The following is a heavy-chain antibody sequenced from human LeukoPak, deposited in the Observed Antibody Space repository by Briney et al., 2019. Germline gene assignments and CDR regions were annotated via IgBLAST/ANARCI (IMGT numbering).Heavy chain of an antibody. D-gene: IGHD1-26*01. CDR2: INHTGST. J-gene: IGHJ2*01. CDR1: GGSFSGFY. Sequence: SETLSLTCAVYGGSFSGFYWSWIRQPPGKGLEWIGEINHTGSTNYNPSLKSRVTISVDTSKNQFSLKLTSVTAADTAVYYCARHQGAVDLWGRGSLVTVSS. CDR3: ARHQGAVDL. V-gene: IGHV4-34*01.